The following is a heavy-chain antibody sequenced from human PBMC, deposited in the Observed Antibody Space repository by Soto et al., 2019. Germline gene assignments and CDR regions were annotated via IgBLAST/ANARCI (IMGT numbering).Heavy chain of an antibody. J-gene: IGHJ4*02. CDR1: GFTFSTYG. CDR3: AKDALSGYSYGYFDY. V-gene: IGHV3-30*18. CDR2: ISYDGSNK. Sequence: PGGSLRLSCAASGFTFSTYGMHWVRQAPGKGLEWVAVISYDGSNKYYADSVKGRFTISRDNSKNTLYLQMNSLRAEDTAVYYCAKDALSGYSYGYFDYWGQGTLVTVSS. D-gene: IGHD5-18*01.